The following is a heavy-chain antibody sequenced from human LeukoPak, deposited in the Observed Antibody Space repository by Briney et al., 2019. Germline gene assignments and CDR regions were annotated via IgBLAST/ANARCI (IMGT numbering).Heavy chain of an antibody. D-gene: IGHD5-12*01. V-gene: IGHV4-59*01. CDR1: GGSIKSYY. CDR2: IYYSGST. Sequence: PSETLSLTCTVSGGSIKSYYWSWIRQPPGKGLEWIGYIYYSGSTNYNPSLKSRVTISVDTSKNQFSLNLSSVTAADTAVYYCARGGGYSGYDFGYWGQGTLVTVSS. J-gene: IGHJ4*02. CDR3: ARGGGYSGYDFGY.